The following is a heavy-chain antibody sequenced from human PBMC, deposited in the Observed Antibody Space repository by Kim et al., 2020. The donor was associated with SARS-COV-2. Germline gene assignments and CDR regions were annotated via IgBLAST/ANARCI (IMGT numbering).Heavy chain of an antibody. J-gene: IGHJ4*02. CDR2: ISYDGSNK. CDR3: AKADEYYFDY. CDR1: GFTFSSYG. V-gene: IGHV3-30*18. Sequence: GGSLRLSCAASGFTFSSYGMHWVRQAPGKGLEWVAVISYDGSNKYYADSVKGRFTISRDNSKNTLYLQMNSLRAEDTAVYYCAKADEYYFDYWGQGTLVTVSS.